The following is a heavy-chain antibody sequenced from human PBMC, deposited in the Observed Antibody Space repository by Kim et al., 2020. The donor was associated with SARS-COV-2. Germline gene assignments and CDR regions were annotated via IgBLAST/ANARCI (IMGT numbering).Heavy chain of an antibody. J-gene: IGHJ5*02. CDR3: ARGVDIVATTGGNWFDP. V-gene: IGHV4-34*01. D-gene: IGHD5-12*01. CDR2: INHSGST. CDR1: GGSFSGYY. Sequence: SETLSLTCAVYGGSFSGYYWSWIRQPPGKGLEWIGEINHSGSTNYNPSLKSRVTISVDTSKNQFSLKLSSVTAADTAVYYCARGVDIVATTGGNWFDPWGQGTLVTVSS.